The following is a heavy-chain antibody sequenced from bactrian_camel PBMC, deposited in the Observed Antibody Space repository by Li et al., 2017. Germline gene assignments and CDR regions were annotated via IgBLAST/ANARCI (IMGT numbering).Heavy chain of an antibody. D-gene: IGHD3*01. CDR3: VRDEEGGTWYELEADFGY. CDR2: IDSGGNS. V-gene: IGHV3S9*01. J-gene: IGHJ6*01. CDR1: GNIISTTC. Sequence: HVQLVESGGGLVQPGGSLRLSCAASGNIISTTCVAWFRRAPGKGFEWVSNIDSGGNSWYAGSVKGQFTISRDNAKNTVYLQMNSLKPEDTAVYYCVRDEEGGTWYELEADFGYWGQGTQVTVS.